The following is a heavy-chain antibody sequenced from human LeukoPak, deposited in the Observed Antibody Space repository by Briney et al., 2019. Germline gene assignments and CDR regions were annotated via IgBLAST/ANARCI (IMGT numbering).Heavy chain of an antibody. CDR2: ISSGGSTI. D-gene: IGHD1-26*01. CDR3: ARDSSMYGRFSLDY. CDR1: GFTFSSYS. Sequence: GGSLRLSCAASGFTFSSYSMNWVRQAPGKGLEWVSYISSGGSTIYYADSVKGRFTISRDNAKNSLFLQMNSLRAEDTAVYYCARDSSMYGRFSLDYWGQGTLVTVSS. J-gene: IGHJ4*02. V-gene: IGHV3-48*01.